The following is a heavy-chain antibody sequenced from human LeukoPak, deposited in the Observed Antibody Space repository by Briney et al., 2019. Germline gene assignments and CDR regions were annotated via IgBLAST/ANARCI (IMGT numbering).Heavy chain of an antibody. CDR2: IKQDGSEK. CDR3: AKNGDRGAYCSGGSCYPYYYYYMDV. V-gene: IGHV3-7*01. CDR1: GFTFSSRDW. J-gene: IGHJ6*03. Sequence: PGGSLRLSCVASGFTFSSRDWMTWVRQAPGKGLEWVANIKQDGSEKNYVDSVKGRFTISRDNAKNSVDLQMNSLRVEDTAVYYCAKNGDRGAYCSGGSCYPYYYYYMDVWGKGTTVTISS. D-gene: IGHD2-15*01.